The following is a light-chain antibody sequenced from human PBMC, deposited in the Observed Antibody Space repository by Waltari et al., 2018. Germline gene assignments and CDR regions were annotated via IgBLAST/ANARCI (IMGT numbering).Light chain of an antibody. CDR3: AAWDDTLNGL. CDR1: NSNIGRNT. CDR2: SKN. J-gene: IGLJ2*01. Sequence: QPVLTQPPSASGTPGQTVTISCSGSNSNIGRNTVNWYQHLPGAAPKLIIYSKNQRPSGVPDRFSGSKSGTSASLAISGLQSEDEADYYCAAWDDTLNGLFGGGTKLTVL. V-gene: IGLV1-44*01.